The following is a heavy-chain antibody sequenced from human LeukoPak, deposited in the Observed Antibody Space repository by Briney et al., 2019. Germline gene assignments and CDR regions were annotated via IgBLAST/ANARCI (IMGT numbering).Heavy chain of an antibody. CDR2: INPDGSST. D-gene: IGHD1-1*01. V-gene: IGHV3-74*01. CDR1: GFTFSEYW. CDR3: ARQGYPGTPDY. J-gene: IGHJ4*02. Sequence: PGGSLRLSCAASGFTFSEYWMHWVRQAPGKGLVWVSRINPDGSSTGYADSVKGRFTISRDNAKNTLYLQMNGLGAEDAAVFHCARQGYPGTPDYWGQGTLVIVSS.